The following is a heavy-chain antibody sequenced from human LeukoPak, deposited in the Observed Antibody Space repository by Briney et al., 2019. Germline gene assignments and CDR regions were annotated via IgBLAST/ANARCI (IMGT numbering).Heavy chain of an antibody. CDR2: IYPGDSDT. CDR1: GSSFTSYR. V-gene: IGHV5-51*01. Sequence: GASLKISCKGSGSSFTSYRIGWVRPLPGKGLEWMWIIYPGDSDTRYSPSCQGQVTISADKSISTAYLQRSSLKASATAMYCXXXXXXXXSSGYPLGAFDVWGQGTMVTVSS. J-gene: IGHJ3*01. D-gene: IGHD3-22*01. CDR3: XXXXXXXSSGYPLGAFDV.